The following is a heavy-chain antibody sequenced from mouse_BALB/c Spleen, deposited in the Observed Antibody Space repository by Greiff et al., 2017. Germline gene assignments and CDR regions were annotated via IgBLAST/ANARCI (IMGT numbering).Heavy chain of an antibody. Sequence: EVQLKESGPELMKPGASVKISCKASGYSFTSYYMHWVKQSHGKSLEWIGYIDPFNGGTSYNQKFKGKATLTVDKSSSTAYMHLSSLTSEDSAVYYCARSPYYYGSSLDYWGQGTTLTVSS. CDR2: IDPFNGGT. CDR1: GYSFTSYY. V-gene: IGHV1S135*01. J-gene: IGHJ2*01. D-gene: IGHD1-1*01. CDR3: ARSPYYYGSSLDY.